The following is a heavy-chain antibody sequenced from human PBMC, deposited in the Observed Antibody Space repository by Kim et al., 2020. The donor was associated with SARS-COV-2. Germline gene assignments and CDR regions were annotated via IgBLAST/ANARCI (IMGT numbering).Heavy chain of an antibody. CDR3: ARVDYYDSRVYDY. CDR2: INWNGGST. J-gene: IGHJ4*02. D-gene: IGHD3-22*01. V-gene: IGHV3-20*01. Sequence: LSLTCAASGFTFDDYGMSWVRQAPGKGLEWDSGINWNGGSTGYTDTVKGRFTISRDNAKNSLYLQMTSLRAEDTALYHCARVDYYDSRVYDYWGQRTLVTVSS. CDR1: GFTFDDYG.